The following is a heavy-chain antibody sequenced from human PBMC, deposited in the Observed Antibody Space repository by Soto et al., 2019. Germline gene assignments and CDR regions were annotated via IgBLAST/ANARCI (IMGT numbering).Heavy chain of an antibody. Sequence: QVQLQQWGAGLLKPSETLSLTCAVYGGSFSGYYWSWIRQPPGKGLEWIGEINHSGSTNYNPSLKSRVTISVDTSKNQFSLKLSSVTAADTAVYYCARWSSGYDTVTTPTSRFDYWGQGTLVTVSS. CDR2: INHSGST. CDR3: ARWSSGYDTVTTPTSRFDY. CDR1: GGSFSGYY. V-gene: IGHV4-34*01. J-gene: IGHJ4*02. D-gene: IGHD4-17*01.